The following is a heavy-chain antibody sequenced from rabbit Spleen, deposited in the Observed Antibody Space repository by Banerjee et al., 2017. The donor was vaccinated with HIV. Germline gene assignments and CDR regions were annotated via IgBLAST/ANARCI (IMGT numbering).Heavy chain of an antibody. V-gene: IGHV1S40*01. J-gene: IGHJ4*01. D-gene: IGHD1-1*01. CDR1: GFTISSSYW. CDR3: ARDHSSSGYWGFNW. Sequence: QSLEESGGDLVKPGTSLTLTCTASGFTISSSYWICWVRQAPGMGLEWIACIYSGSDITYYASWAKGRFTISETSSSPVALQMTSLTAADTATYFCARDHSSSGYWGFNWWGPGTLVTVS. CDR2: IYSGSDIT.